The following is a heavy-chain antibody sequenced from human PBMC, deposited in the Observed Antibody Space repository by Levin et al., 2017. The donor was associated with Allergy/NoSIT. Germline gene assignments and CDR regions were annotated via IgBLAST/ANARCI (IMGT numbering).Heavy chain of an antibody. CDR3: ARGGGRRPRTMGAAGNWYFDL. V-gene: IGHV4-61*02. D-gene: IGHD6-13*01. CDR1: GGSISSGSYY. Sequence: SSQTLSLTCTVSGGSISSGSYYWSWIRQPAGKGLEWIGRIYTSGSTNYNPSLKSRVTISVDTSKNQFSLKLSSVTAADTAVYYCARGGGRRPRTMGAAGNWYFDLWGRGTLVTVSS. CDR2: IYTSGST. J-gene: IGHJ2*01.